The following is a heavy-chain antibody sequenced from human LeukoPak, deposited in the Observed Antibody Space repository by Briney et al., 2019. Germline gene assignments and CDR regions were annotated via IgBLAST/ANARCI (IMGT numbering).Heavy chain of an antibody. J-gene: IGHJ4*02. V-gene: IGHV4-38-2*02. CDR3: ARGERELLGYFDY. D-gene: IGHD1-26*01. Sequence: SETLSLTCTVSGYSISSGYYWGWIRQPPGKGLEWIGSIYHSGSTYYNPSLKSRVTISVDTSKNQFSLKLSSVTAADTAVYYCARGERELLGYFDYWGQGTLVTVSS. CDR2: IYHSGST. CDR1: GYSISSGYY.